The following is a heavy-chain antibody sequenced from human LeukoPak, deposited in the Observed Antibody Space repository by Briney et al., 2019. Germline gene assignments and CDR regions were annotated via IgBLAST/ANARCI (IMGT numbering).Heavy chain of an antibody. CDR2: ISSNGGST. Sequence: GGSLRLSCAASGFTFSSYAMHWVRQAPGKGLEYVSAISSNGGSTYYATSVKGRFTISRDNSKNTLYLQMGSLRAEDMAVYYCATVRGGYCSSTSCLSGGKGWFDPWGQGTLVTVSS. CDR3: ATVRGGYCSSTSCLSGGKGWFDP. V-gene: IGHV3-64*01. D-gene: IGHD2-2*01. J-gene: IGHJ5*02. CDR1: GFTFSSYA.